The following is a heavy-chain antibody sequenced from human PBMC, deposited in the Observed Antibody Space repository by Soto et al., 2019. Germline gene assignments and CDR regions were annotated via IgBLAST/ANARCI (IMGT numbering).Heavy chain of an antibody. CDR3: ARGGGSYGGDY. CDR1: GGTFSSYT. J-gene: IGHJ4*02. Sequence: QVQLVQSGAEVKKPGSSVKVSCKASGGTFSSYTISWVRQAPGQGLEWMGRIIPILGIANYAQKFQGRVTITADKSTSTAYMELSSLRSEDTAVYSWARGGGSYGGDYWGQGTLVTVSS. D-gene: IGHD1-26*01. CDR2: IIPILGIA. V-gene: IGHV1-69*02.